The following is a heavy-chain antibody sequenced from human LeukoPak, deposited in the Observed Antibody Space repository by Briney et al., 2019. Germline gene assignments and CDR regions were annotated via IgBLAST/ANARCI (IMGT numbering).Heavy chain of an antibody. CDR2: INTNTGNP. CDR1: GYIFTDYG. CDR3: ARDWGSNYAITFDP. D-gene: IGHD3-16*01. V-gene: IGHV7-4-1*02. Sequence: ASVKVSCKASGYIFTDYGISWVRQAPGQGLEWMGWINTNTGNPTYAQGFTGRFVFSLDTSVSTAYLQISSLKAEDTAVYYCARDWGSNYAITFDPWGQGTLVTVSS. J-gene: IGHJ5*02.